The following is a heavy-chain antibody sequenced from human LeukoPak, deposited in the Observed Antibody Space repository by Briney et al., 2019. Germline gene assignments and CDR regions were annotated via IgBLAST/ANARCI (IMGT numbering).Heavy chain of an antibody. Sequence: GESLKISCKGSGYSLISSWIGWVRQKPGKGPEWMGIIFAGGSDVRYSPSFQGQVTISGDKSIRTAYLQWSSLKASDTAIYYCAGQSTGKYSEFKFDYWGQGTLVTVSS. J-gene: IGHJ4*02. CDR3: AGQSTGKYSEFKFDY. V-gene: IGHV5-51*01. CDR1: GYSLISSW. CDR2: IFAGGSDV. D-gene: IGHD2-15*01.